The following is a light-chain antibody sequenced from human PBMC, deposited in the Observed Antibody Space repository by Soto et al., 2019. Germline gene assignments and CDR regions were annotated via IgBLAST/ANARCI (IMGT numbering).Light chain of an antibody. V-gene: IGKV3-15*01. Sequence: TQSPSFLSASVGDRVTITCRASQGISSNLAWYQQKPGQAPRLLIYGASTRATGIPARFSGSGSGTEFTLTISSLQSEDFAVYYCQQEVTFGQGTRLEIK. CDR3: QQEVT. CDR2: GAS. J-gene: IGKJ5*01. CDR1: QGISSN.